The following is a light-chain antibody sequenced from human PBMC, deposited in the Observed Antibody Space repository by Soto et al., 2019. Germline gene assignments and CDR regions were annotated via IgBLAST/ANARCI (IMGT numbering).Light chain of an antibody. CDR3: QKYNSAPSIP. V-gene: IGKV1-27*01. Sequence: DIQMTQSPSSLSASVGDRVTITCRASQGISNYLAWYQQKPGKVPKLLIYAASTLQSGVPSRFSGSGSGTDFTLTISSLQPEDVATYYCQKYNSAPSIPLGQGTRLEIK. J-gene: IGKJ5*01. CDR2: AAS. CDR1: QGISNY.